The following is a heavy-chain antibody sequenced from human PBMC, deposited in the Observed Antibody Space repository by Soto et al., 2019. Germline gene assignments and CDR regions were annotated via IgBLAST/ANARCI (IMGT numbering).Heavy chain of an antibody. D-gene: IGHD6-6*01. Sequence: PSQTLSLTCAISGDSVSSNSAAWNWIRQSPSRGLEWLGRTYYRSKWYNDYAVSVKSRITINPDTSKNQFSLQLNSVTPEDTAVYYCARVATTSIAPYYYYYYGMDVWGQGTTVTVSS. CDR2: TYYRSKWYN. CDR3: ARVATTSIAPYYYYYYGMDV. V-gene: IGHV6-1*01. J-gene: IGHJ6*02. CDR1: GDSVSSNSAA.